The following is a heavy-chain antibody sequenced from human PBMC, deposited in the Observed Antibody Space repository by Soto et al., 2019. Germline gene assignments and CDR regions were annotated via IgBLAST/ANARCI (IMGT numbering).Heavy chain of an antibody. J-gene: IGHJ4*02. CDR3: ARAGEAVSSSCPGDY. V-gene: IGHV1-46*01. Sequence: GASVKVSCKASGYTFTSYYMHWVRQAPGQGLEWMGIINPSGGSTSYAQKFQGRVTMTRDTPTSTVYMELSSLRSEDTAVYYCARAGEAVSSSCPGDYWGQGTLVTVSS. CDR1: GYTFTSYY. CDR2: INPSGGST. D-gene: IGHD6-13*01.